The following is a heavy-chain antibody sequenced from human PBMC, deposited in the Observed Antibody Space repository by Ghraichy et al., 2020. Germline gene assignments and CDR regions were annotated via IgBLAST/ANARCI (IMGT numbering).Heavy chain of an antibody. CDR2: ISGSGGST. Sequence: GGSLRLSCAASGFTFSSYAMSWVRQAPGKGLEWVSAISGSGGSTYYADSVKGRFTISRDNSKNTLYLQMNSLRAEDTAVYYCANWALGVPAANILRYWGQGTLVTVSS. V-gene: IGHV3-23*01. D-gene: IGHD2-2*01. CDR1: GFTFSSYA. J-gene: IGHJ4*02. CDR3: ANWALGVPAANILRY.